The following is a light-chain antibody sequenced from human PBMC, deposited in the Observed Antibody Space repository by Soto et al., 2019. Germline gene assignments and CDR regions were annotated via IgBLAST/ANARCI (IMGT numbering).Light chain of an antibody. CDR2: EVD. CDR1: SSDVGFYNY. J-gene: IGLJ2*01. V-gene: IGLV2-14*01. CDR3: QSYDTSTVI. Sequence: QSALTQPASVSGSPGQSITISCTGTSSDVGFYNYVSWYQQQHPGKAPKLMIYEVDNRPSGVSIRFSGSKSGNTASLTISGLLAEDEADYYCQSYDTSTVIFGGGTKLTVL.